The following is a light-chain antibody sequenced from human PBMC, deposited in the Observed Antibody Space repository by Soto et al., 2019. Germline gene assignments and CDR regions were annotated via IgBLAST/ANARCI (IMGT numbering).Light chain of an antibody. J-gene: IGKJ1*01. V-gene: IGKV1-5*03. CDR2: KAS. Sequence: DIQMTQSPSTLSASVGDRVTITCRASQSISSWLAWYQQKPGKAPKLLINKASSLESGVPSRFSGSGSGTEFTLTISSLKPDDFATYYCQQYKSHRRTFGQGTKVDIK. CDR3: QQYKSHRRT. CDR1: QSISSW.